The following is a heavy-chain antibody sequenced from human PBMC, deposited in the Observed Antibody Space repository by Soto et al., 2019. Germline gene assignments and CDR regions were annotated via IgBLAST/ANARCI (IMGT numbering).Heavy chain of an antibody. V-gene: IGHV3-49*03. CDR3: TSLSGSYPSLYYYYGMDV. D-gene: IGHD1-26*01. CDR2: IRSKAYGGTT. Sequence: GGSLRLSCTASGFTFGDYAMSWFRQAPGKGLEWVGFIRSKAYGGTTEYAASVKGRFTISRDDSKSIAYLQMNSLKTEDTAVYYCTSLSGSYPSLYYYYGMDVWGQGTTVTVSS. CDR1: GFTFGDYA. J-gene: IGHJ6*02.